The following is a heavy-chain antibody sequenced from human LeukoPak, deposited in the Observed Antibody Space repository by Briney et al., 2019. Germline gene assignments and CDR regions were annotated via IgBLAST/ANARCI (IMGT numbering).Heavy chain of an antibody. D-gene: IGHD1-7*01. CDR2: IYYSGST. CDR3: ARDKGNYNGFDP. CDR1: GGSISSYY. Sequence: SETLSLTCTVSGGSISSYYWSWIRQPPGKGLEWIGYIYYSGSTNYNPSLKSRVTISVDTSKNQFSLKLSSVTAADTAVYYCARDKGNYNGFDPWGQGTLVTVSS. V-gene: IGHV4-59*01. J-gene: IGHJ5*02.